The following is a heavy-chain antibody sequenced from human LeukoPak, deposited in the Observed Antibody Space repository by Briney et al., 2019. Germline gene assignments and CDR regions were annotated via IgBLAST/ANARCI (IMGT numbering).Heavy chain of an antibody. V-gene: IGHV4-39*01. CDR1: GGSISSSSYY. CDR2: IYYSGST. CDR3: ARLGSGPYDYVWGSYHPYYFDY. D-gene: IGHD3-16*02. J-gene: IGHJ4*02. Sequence: PSETLSLTCTVSGGSISSSSYYWGWIRQPPGKGLEWIGSIYYSGSTYYNPSLKSRVTISVDTSKNQFSLKLSSVTAADTAVYSCARLGSGPYDYVWGSYHPYYFDYWGQGTLVTVSS.